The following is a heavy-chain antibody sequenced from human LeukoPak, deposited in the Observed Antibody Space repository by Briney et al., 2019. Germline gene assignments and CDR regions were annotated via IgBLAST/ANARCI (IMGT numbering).Heavy chain of an antibody. Sequence: GGSLRLSCAASGFTFSSYAMSWVRQAPGKGLEWVSAISGSGGSTYYADSVKGRFTISRDNSKNTLYLQMNSLRAEDTAVYYCARTYYYDSSGYPAGIYWGQGTLVTVSS. CDR3: ARTYYYDSSGYPAGIY. J-gene: IGHJ4*02. D-gene: IGHD3-22*01. CDR1: GFTFSSYA. V-gene: IGHV3-23*01. CDR2: ISGSGGST.